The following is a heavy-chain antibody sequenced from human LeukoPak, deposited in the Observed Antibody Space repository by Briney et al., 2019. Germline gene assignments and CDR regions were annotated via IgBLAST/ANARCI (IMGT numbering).Heavy chain of an antibody. V-gene: IGHV3-30*09. CDR3: ARPLSNGYFHDSGGYYPYAMDV. J-gene: IGHJ6*01. Sequence: GRSLTLSCAASGFTFSTSTMHWVRQAPGKGLEGGAVISYDGSNKFYAVSVKGRFAIYRDNSKNTLYLQMNSLRGYDAAVYYCARPLSNGYFHDSGGYYPYAMDVWGQGTTVTVSS. CDR2: ISYDGSNK. CDR1: GFTFSTST. D-gene: IGHD3-22*01.